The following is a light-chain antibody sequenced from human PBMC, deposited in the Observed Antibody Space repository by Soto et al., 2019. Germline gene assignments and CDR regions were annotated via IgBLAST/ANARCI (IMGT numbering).Light chain of an antibody. V-gene: IGKV4-1*01. CDR3: MQGTHWPLT. CDR2: WAS. J-gene: IGKJ4*01. CDR1: LSILYSSNNQNY. Sequence: DIVMTQSPDSLAVSLGERATINCKSSLSILYSSNNQNYLAWYQQKPGQPPKXLISWASNRDSGVPDRFSGSWSGTDFTLKISRVEAEDVGVYYCMQGTHWPLTLGGGTKVDIK.